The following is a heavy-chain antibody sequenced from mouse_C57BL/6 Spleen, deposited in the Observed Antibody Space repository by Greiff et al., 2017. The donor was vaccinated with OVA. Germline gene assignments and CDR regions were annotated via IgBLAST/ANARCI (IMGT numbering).Heavy chain of an antibody. CDR3: ARGLDSSGPFAY. Sequence: QVQLKQPGAELVRPGSSVKLSCKASGYTFTSYWMHWVKQRPIQGLEWIGNIDPSDSETHYNQKFKDKATLTVDKSSSTAYMQLSSLTSEDSAVYYCARGLDSSGPFAYWGQGTLVTVSA. CDR2: IDPSDSET. V-gene: IGHV1-52*01. D-gene: IGHD3-2*02. J-gene: IGHJ3*01. CDR1: GYTFTSYW.